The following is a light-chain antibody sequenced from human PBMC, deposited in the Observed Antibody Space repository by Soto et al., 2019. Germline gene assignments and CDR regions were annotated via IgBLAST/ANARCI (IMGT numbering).Light chain of an antibody. V-gene: IGLV2-8*01. CDR1: SSDVGGYNF. J-gene: IGLJ1*01. Sequence: QSALTQPPSASGSPGQSVTISCTGTSSDVGGYNFVSWYQQHPGKAPKLIIYEVTKRPSGVPDRFSGSKSGNTASLTVSGLQAEDEADYYCSSYSGTNNYVFGTGIKLTVL. CDR2: EVT. CDR3: SSYSGTNNYV.